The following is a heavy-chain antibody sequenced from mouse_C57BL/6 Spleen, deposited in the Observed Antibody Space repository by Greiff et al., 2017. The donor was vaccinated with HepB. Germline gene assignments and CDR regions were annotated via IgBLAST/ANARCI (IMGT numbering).Heavy chain of an antibody. J-gene: IGHJ3*01. Sequence: VQLKESGPELVKPGASVKIPCKASGYTFTDYNMDWVKQSHGKSLEWIGDINPNNGGTIYNQKFKGKATLTVDKSSSTAYMELRSLTSEDTAVYYCARFSYDGYYVAYWGQGTLVTVSA. CDR3: ARFSYDGYYVAY. CDR1: GYTFTDYN. D-gene: IGHD2-3*01. V-gene: IGHV1-18*01. CDR2: INPNNGGT.